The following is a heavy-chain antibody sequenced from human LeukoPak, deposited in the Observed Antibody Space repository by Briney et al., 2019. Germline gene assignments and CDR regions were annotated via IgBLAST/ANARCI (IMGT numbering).Heavy chain of an antibody. Sequence: TSETLSLTCTVSGYSISSGYYWGWIRQPPGKGLEWIGSIYHSGSTYYNPSLKSRVTISVDTSKNQFSLKLSSVTAADTAVYYCARAPRGGNYYFDYWGQGTLVTVSS. CDR1: GYSISSGYY. V-gene: IGHV4-38-2*02. CDR2: IYHSGST. J-gene: IGHJ4*02. CDR3: ARAPRGGNYYFDY. D-gene: IGHD4-23*01.